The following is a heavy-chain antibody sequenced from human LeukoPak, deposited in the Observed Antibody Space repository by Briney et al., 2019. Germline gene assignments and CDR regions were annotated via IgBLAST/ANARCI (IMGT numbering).Heavy chain of an antibody. V-gene: IGHV3-23*01. CDR2: ISGSGGST. D-gene: IGHD6-13*01. J-gene: IGHJ4*02. CDR3: AKAQDPIAAAGTSPFDS. CDR1: GFTFNSYA. Sequence: GGSLRLSCEASGFTFNSYAMSWVRQAPGKGLEWVSAISGSGGSTFYADSVKGRFTISRDNSKNTLSLQMNSLRAEDTAVYYCAKAQDPIAAAGTSPFDSWGQGTLVTVSS.